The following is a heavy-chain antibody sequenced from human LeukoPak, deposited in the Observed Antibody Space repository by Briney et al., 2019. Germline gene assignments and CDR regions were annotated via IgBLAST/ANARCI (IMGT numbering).Heavy chain of an antibody. CDR3: ARCPHYDSSGYYPFDY. J-gene: IGHJ4*02. V-gene: IGHV1-18*01. Sequence: ASVKVSCKASGYTFTSYGISWVRQAPGQGLEWMGWISAYNGNTNYAQKLQGRVTMTTDTSASTAYMELRSLRSDDTAVYYCARCPHYDSSGYYPFDYWGQGTLVTVSS. D-gene: IGHD3-22*01. CDR1: GYTFTSYG. CDR2: ISAYNGNT.